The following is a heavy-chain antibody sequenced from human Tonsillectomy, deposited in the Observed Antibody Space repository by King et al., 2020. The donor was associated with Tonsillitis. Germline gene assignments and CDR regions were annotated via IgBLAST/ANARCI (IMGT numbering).Heavy chain of an antibody. CDR3: AKQLGILDY. CDR2: ISSSGIST. D-gene: IGHD7-27*01. Sequence: VQLVESGGGLVQPGGSLRLSCVASGFIFSSYAMSWVRQAPGEGLEWISSISSSGISTYYADSVKGRFTISRDNSKNTLYLQMDSLRAYDTAVYYCAKQLGILDYWGQGTLGIVSS. J-gene: IGHJ4*02. CDR1: GFIFSSYA. V-gene: IGHV3-23*04.